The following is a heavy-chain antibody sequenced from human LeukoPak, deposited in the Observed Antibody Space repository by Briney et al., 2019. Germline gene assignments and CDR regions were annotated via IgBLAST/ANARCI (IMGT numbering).Heavy chain of an antibody. CDR1: GFTFDDYA. V-gene: IGHV3-9*01. CDR3: AKKERDYFDY. Sequence: GRSLRLSCAASGFTFDDYAMHWVRQAPGKGLEWVSGISWNSGSIGYADSVKGRFTISRDNAKNSLYLQMNSLRAEDTALYYCAKKERDYFDYWGRGTLVTVSS. J-gene: IGHJ4*02. CDR2: ISWNSGSI.